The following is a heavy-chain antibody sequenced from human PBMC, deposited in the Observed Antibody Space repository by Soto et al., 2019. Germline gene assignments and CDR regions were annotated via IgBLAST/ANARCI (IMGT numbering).Heavy chain of an antibody. D-gene: IGHD1-1*01. V-gene: IGHV3-66*01. CDR2: LYTSGST. J-gene: IGHJ3*01. CDR3: AAREESWNGDAFDL. Sequence: EVQLVESGGGLVQPGGSLRLSCAASGFTVSNKHMTWVRQAPGKGLEWVSVLYTSGSTYDADSVKGRFTISTDNSKNTLYLQMSSLRPEDTAVYYCAAREESWNGDAFDLWGQGTMVTVSS. CDR1: GFTVSNKH.